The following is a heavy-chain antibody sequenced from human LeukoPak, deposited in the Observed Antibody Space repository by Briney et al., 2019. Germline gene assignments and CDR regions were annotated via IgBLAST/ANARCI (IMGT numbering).Heavy chain of an antibody. CDR1: DGSFSGYY. CDR2: INHSGST. Sequence: SETLPLTCAVHDGSFSGYYWSWIRQPPGKGLEWIGEINHSGSTNYNPSLKSRVTISVDTSKNQFSLKLSSVTAADTAVYYCARGQVVVVPAATPYGMDVWGQGTTVTVSS. D-gene: IGHD2-2*01. CDR3: ARGQVVVVPAATPYGMDV. V-gene: IGHV4-34*01. J-gene: IGHJ6*02.